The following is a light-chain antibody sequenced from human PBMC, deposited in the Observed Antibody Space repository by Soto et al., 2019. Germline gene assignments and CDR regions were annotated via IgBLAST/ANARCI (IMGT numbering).Light chain of an antibody. J-gene: IGKJ2*01. Sequence: DIQMTQSPSSLSASVGDRATITCRASQSISSYLNWYQQKPGKAPKLLIYAASTLQSGVPSRFSGSGSGTAFTLTIISLQPEDFSTYYCQQRYSTPYAFGQGTKLEIK. CDR3: QQRYSTPYA. V-gene: IGKV1-39*01. CDR1: QSISSY. CDR2: AAS.